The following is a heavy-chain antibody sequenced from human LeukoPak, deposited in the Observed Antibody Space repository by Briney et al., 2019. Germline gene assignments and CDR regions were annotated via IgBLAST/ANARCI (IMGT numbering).Heavy chain of an antibody. CDR3: ATEEWYRFDN. J-gene: IGHJ4*02. CDR1: GFPFSLHY. D-gene: IGHD2-8*01. V-gene: IGHV3-7*01. CDR2: ISPNGNEK. Sequence: GGSLRLSCAVSGFPFSLHYVTWVRQAPGKGLKRVAKISPNGNEKNYVDSVQGRFTISRDNAKSSLYLQMNSLRAEDTAVYYCATEEWYRFDNWGQGTLVTVSS.